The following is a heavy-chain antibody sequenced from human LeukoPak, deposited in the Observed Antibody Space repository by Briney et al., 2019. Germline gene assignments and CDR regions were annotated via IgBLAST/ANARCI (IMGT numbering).Heavy chain of an antibody. Sequence: GASVKVSCKASGGTFSSYAISWVRQAPGQGLEWMGRIIPILGIANYAQKFQGRVTITADKSTSTAYMELSSLRSEDMAVYYCARSGRHSGYDDYWGQGTLVTVSS. D-gene: IGHD5-12*01. CDR3: ARSGRHSGYDDY. V-gene: IGHV1-69*04. J-gene: IGHJ4*02. CDR2: IIPILGIA. CDR1: GGTFSSYA.